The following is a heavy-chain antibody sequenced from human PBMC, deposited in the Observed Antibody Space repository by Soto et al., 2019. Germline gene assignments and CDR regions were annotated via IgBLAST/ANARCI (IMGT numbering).Heavy chain of an antibody. D-gene: IGHD1-1*01. Sequence: GGSLRLSCAASGFTFSSYWMSWVRQAPGKGLEWVANIKQGGSEKYYVDSVKGRFTISGDNAKNSLYLQMNSLRAEDTAVYYCARVPWNAHLLDYWGQGTLVTVSS. CDR2: IKQGGSEK. J-gene: IGHJ4*02. CDR1: GFTFSSYW. CDR3: ARVPWNAHLLDY. V-gene: IGHV3-7*01.